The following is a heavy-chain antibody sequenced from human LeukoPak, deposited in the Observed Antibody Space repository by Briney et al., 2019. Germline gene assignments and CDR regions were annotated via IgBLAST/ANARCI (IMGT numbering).Heavy chain of an antibody. Sequence: GGSLRLSCAASGFTFSTFGFHWVRQAPGKGLEWVAFIRYDGSYKYYADFVKGRFTISKDNSKNTLYLQVNSLNPEDTAVYYCAKEGNFFLDIWGQGTMVTVSS. CDR2: IRYDGSYK. D-gene: IGHD2/OR15-2a*01. CDR3: AKEGNFFLDI. J-gene: IGHJ3*02. CDR1: GFTFSTFG. V-gene: IGHV3-30*02.